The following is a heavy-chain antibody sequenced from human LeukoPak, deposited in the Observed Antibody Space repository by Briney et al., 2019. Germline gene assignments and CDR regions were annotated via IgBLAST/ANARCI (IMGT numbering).Heavy chain of an antibody. V-gene: IGHV4-61*02. CDR3: TRSGFNFGHNFDF. CDR1: GASISSGLYY. D-gene: IGHD5-18*01. CDR2: IYNNGRT. J-gene: IGHJ4*02. Sequence: SETLSLTCTVSGASISSGLYYWNWIRQPAGKGLEWIGRIYNNGRTNYNPSLKSRVTISVDTSKNQFSLKLSSVTAADTAVYYCTRSGFNFGHNFDFWGQGTLVTVSS.